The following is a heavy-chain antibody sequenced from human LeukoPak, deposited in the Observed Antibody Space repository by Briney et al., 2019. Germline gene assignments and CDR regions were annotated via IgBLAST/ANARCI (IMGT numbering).Heavy chain of an antibody. CDR3: ARVLDGRSYYYYMDV. D-gene: IGHD1-1*01. CDR1: EGTFSSYA. Sequence: ASVKVSCKASEGTFSSYAISWVRQAPGQGLEWMGGIIPIFGTANYAQKFQGRVTITADESTSTAYMELSSLRSEDTAVYYCARVLDGRSYYYYMDVWGKGTTVTVSS. V-gene: IGHV1-69*13. CDR2: IIPIFGTA. J-gene: IGHJ6*03.